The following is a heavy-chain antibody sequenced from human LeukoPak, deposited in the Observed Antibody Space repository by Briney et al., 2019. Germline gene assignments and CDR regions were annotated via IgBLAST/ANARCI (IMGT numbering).Heavy chain of an antibody. Sequence: GGSLRLSCAASGFTFSSYWMSWVRQAPGEGLEWLANMKQDGSEKYYVDSVKGRFTISRDNAKNSLYLQMNSLRAEDTAVYYCARGKGYYDNRGQGTLVTVSS. CDR3: ARGKGYYDN. D-gene: IGHD3-22*01. V-gene: IGHV3-7*04. J-gene: IGHJ4*02. CDR1: GFTFSSYW. CDR2: MKQDGSEK.